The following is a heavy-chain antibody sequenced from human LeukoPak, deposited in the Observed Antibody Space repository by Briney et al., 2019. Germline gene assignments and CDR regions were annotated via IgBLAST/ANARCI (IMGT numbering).Heavy chain of an antibody. CDR3: TIQVGATTFDY. V-gene: IGHV3-15*01. CDR1: GFTFSNAW. Sequence: GGSLRLSCAASGFTFSNAWMSWVRQAPGKGLEWVGRIKSKTDGGTTDYAAPVKGRFTISRDDSKNTLCLQMNSLKTEDTAVYYCTIQVGATTFDYWGQGTLVTVSS. CDR2: IKSKTDGGTT. D-gene: IGHD1-26*01. J-gene: IGHJ4*02.